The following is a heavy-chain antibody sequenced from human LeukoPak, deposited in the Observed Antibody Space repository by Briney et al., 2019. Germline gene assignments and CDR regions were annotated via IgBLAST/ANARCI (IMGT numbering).Heavy chain of an antibody. Sequence: SETLSLTCTVSGGSISSSSYYWGWIRQPPGKGLEWIGSIYYSGSTYYSPSLKSRVTISVDTSKNQFSLKLSSVTAADTAVYYCARDHGSYFDYWGQGTLVTVSS. CDR1: GGSISSSSYY. CDR2: IYYSGST. V-gene: IGHV4-39*07. CDR3: ARDHGSYFDY. J-gene: IGHJ4*02.